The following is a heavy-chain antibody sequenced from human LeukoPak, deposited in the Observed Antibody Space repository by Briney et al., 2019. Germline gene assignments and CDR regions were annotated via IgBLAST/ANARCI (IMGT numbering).Heavy chain of an antibody. CDR3: ARDSANDEVPSHFDY. CDR1: GFTFSSYG. V-gene: IGHV3-30*19. D-gene: IGHD1-1*01. CDR2: ISYDGSNK. J-gene: IGHJ4*02. Sequence: GGSLRPSCAASGFTFSSYGMHWVRQAPGKGLEWVAVISYDGSNKYYADSVKGRFTISRDNSKNTLYLQMNSLRAEDTAVYYCARDSANDEVPSHFDYWGQGTLVTVSS.